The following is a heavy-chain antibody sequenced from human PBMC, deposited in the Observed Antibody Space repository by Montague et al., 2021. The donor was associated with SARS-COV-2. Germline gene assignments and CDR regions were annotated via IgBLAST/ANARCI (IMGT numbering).Heavy chain of an antibody. D-gene: IGHD3-3*01. CDR2: TYYRSRWFN. CDR3: ARATEWRGYYYYYYMDV. V-gene: IGHV6-1*01. J-gene: IGHJ6*03. Sequence: CAISGDSVSSNSAAWNWIRQSPSRGLEWLGRTYYRSRWFNDYAVSIRSRITINPDTSKNQFSLQLNSVTPEDTAVYYCARATEWRGYYYYYYMDVWGKGTMVTVSS. CDR1: GDSVSSNSAA.